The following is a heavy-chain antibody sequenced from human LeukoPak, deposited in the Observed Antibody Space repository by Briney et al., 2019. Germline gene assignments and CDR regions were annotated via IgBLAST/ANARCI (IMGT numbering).Heavy chain of an antibody. CDR2: INPNSGGT. CDR3: ARDLQIYSSGWYFDY. CDR1: GFIFTGYY. J-gene: IGHJ4*02. Sequence: ASVKVSCKASGFIFTGYYMHWVRQAPGQGLEWMGWINPNSGGTNYAQKFQGRVTMTRDTSISTAYMELSRLRSDDTAVYYCARDLQIYSSGWYFDYWGQGTLVTVSS. V-gene: IGHV1-2*02. D-gene: IGHD6-19*01.